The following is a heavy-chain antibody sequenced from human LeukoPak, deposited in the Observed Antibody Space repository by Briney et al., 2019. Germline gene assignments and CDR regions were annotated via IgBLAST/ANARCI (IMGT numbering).Heavy chain of an antibody. V-gene: IGHV3-30*04. CDR2: ISYDGSNK. D-gene: IGHD6-13*01. J-gene: IGHJ4*02. Sequence: GGSLRLSCAAPGFTFSSYAMHWVRQAPGKGLEWVAVISYDGSNKYYADSVKGRFTISRDNSKNTLYLQMNSLRAEDTAVYYCARDTYPLSSSWYYFDYWGQGTLVAVSS. CDR3: ARDTYPLSSSWYYFDY. CDR1: GFTFSSYA.